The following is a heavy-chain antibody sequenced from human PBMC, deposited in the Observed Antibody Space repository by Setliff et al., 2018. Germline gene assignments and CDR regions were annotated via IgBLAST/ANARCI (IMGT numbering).Heavy chain of an antibody. CDR1: GASFSGTY. Sequence: SETLSLTCAVYGASFSGTYCSWIRQSPGKGLEWIGEINHTGSPNWIGEINHSGSPNYNPSLKSRVTMSVDTSKNQFSLKLTSVTAADTAVYYCRVWVDMIEVDSWAQGTLVPVSS. D-gene: IGHD3-22*01. CDR3: RVWVDMIEVDS. CDR2: INHSGSP. J-gene: IGHJ4*02. V-gene: IGHV4-34*01.